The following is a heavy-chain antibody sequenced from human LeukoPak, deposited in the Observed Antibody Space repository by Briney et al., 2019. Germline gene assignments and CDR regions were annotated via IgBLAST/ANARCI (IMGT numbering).Heavy chain of an antibody. J-gene: IGHJ4*02. CDR2: ISSGSSTI. D-gene: IGHD2-8*01. CDR3: ARIRYCTNGVCYREYYFDY. CDR1: GFTFSSYS. V-gene: IGHV3-48*01. Sequence: PGGSLRLSCAAAGFTFSSYSMNWVRQAPGKGLEWVSYISSGSSTIYYADSVKGRFTISRDNAKNSLYLQMNSLRVEDTAVYYCARIRYCTNGVCYREYYFDYWGQGTLVTVSS.